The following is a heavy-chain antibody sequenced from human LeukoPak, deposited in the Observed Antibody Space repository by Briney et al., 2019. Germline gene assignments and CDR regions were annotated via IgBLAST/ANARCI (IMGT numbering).Heavy chain of an antibody. CDR1: GFTFSSYG. V-gene: IGHV3-30*03. CDR2: ISYDGSNK. D-gene: IGHD1-1*01. J-gene: IGHJ4*02. CDR3: ARDRYNWNDGLDY. Sequence: GGSLRLSCAASGFTFSSYGMHWVRQAPGKGLEWVAVISYDGSNKYYADSVKGRFTISRDNSKNTLYLQMNSLRAEDTAVYYCARDRYNWNDGLDYWGQGTLVTVSS.